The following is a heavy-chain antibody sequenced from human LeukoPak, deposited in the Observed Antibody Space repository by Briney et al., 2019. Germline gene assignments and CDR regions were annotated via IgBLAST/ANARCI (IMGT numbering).Heavy chain of an antibody. CDR3: AYLGLSSDWNDVSGPQIDH. D-gene: IGHD1-1*01. CDR2: ISGSGTVT. V-gene: IGHV3-23*01. J-gene: IGHJ4*02. Sequence: GGSLRLSCAASGFSFTNYAMNWVRQAPGEGLEWVSTISGSGTVTYYADSVKGRFTISRDYSTNTLYLQMNDLRTEDTAVYYCAYLGLSSDWNDVSGPQIDHWGQGTLVTVSS. CDR1: GFSFTNYA.